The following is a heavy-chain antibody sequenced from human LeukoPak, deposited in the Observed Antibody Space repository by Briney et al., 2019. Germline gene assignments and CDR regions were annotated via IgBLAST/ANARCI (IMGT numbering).Heavy chain of an antibody. J-gene: IGHJ6*02. D-gene: IGHD5-12*01. CDR3: ARVLLEGATTWGTYYYYGMDV. Sequence: PSETLSLTCAVYGGSFSGYYWSWLPQPPGEGLEWIGEINHSGSTNYNPSLKSRVTISVDTSKNQFSLKLSSVTAADTAVYYCARVLLEGATTWGTYYYYGMDVWGQGTTVTVSS. CDR1: GGSFSGYY. CDR2: INHSGST. V-gene: IGHV4-34*01.